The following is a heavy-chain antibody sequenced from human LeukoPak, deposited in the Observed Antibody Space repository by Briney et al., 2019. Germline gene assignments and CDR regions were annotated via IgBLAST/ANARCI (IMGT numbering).Heavy chain of an antibody. CDR2: TTHSGST. CDR3: ARGPAYSWLRSGSVCFFDF. V-gene: IGHV4-34*01. Sequence: PSETLSLTCNVSGYTMNSGYYRSWIRQTPGNGLEWIGETTHSGSTDYNPSLKSRVSVSVDTSKNQFSLRLTSVSAADTAVYYCARGPAYSWLRSGSVCFFDFWGQGVLVTVSS. J-gene: IGHJ4*02. CDR1: GYTMNSGYY. D-gene: IGHD3-10*01.